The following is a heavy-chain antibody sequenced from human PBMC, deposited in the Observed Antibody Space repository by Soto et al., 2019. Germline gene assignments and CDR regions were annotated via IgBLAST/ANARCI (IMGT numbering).Heavy chain of an antibody. CDR2: IYYSGST. D-gene: IGHD5-12*01. J-gene: IGHJ4*02. CDR3: ARERRDGYKHYFDY. CDR1: GGSISSYY. Sequence: QVQLQESGPGLVKPSETLSLMCTVSGGSISSYYWSWIRQPPGKGLEWIGYIYYSGSTNYNPSLKSRVTSSVDTSKNQFSLKLSSVTAADTAVYYCARERRDGYKHYFDYWGQGTVVTVSS. V-gene: IGHV4-59*01.